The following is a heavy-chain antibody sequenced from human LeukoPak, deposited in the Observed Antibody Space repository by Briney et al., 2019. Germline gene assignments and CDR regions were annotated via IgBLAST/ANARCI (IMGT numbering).Heavy chain of an antibody. CDR2: INHSGST. CDR3: ARYVDIVYYFDY. D-gene: IGHD5-12*01. CDR1: GGSFSGYY. V-gene: IGHV4-34*01. J-gene: IGHJ4*02. Sequence: SETLSLTCAVYGGSFSGYYWSWIRQPPGKGLEWIGEINHSGSTNYNPSLKSRVTISVDTSKNQFSLKLSSVTDADTAVYYCARYVDIVYYFDYWGQGTLVTVSS.